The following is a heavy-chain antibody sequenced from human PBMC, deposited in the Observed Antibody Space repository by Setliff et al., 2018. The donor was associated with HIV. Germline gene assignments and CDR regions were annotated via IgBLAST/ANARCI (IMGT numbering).Heavy chain of an antibody. J-gene: IGHJ3*02. Sequence: SETLSLTCTVSGDSISSSTFYWGWIRQPPGEGLERIGSIYYSGTTYYNSSLKSRVAISVDTSKNQFSLKLSSVTAADTAVYYCARPRLRGSGAFDIWGQGTMVTVSS. V-gene: IGHV4-39*01. D-gene: IGHD2-21*01. CDR2: IYYSGTT. CDR1: GDSISSSTFY. CDR3: ARPRLRGSGAFDI.